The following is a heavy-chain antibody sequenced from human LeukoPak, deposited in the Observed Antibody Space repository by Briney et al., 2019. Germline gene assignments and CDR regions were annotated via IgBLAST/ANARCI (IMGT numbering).Heavy chain of an antibody. D-gene: IGHD3-10*01. V-gene: IGHV1-8*02. CDR2: MNPSSGNT. CDR3: ARGNIGLWFGELEDY. J-gene: IGHJ4*02. Sequence: GASVKVSCKASGYTFTSYGISWVRQATGQGLEWMGWMNPSSGNTGYAQKFQGRVTMTRNTSISTAYMELSSLRSEDTAVYYCARGNIGLWFGELEDYWGQGTLVTVSS. CDR1: GYTFTSYG.